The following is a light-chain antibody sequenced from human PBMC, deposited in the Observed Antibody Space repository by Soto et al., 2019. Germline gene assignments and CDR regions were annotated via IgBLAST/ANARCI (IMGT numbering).Light chain of an antibody. CDR1: SSNIGAGYD. Sequence: QSVLTQPPSVSGAPGQRVTISCTGSSSNIGAGYDVHWYQQPPGTAPKLLRYGNTNRPSGVPDRFSGSKSGTSASLAITGLQAEDEADSYCQSYDSSLSAWVFGGGTKLTVL. J-gene: IGLJ3*02. CDR2: GNT. CDR3: QSYDSSLSAWV. V-gene: IGLV1-40*01.